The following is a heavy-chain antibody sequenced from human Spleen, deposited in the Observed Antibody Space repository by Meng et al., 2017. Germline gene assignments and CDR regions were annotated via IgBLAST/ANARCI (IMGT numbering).Heavy chain of an antibody. Sequence: GESLKIFCIASGFTFNNFAMSWVRQAPGKGLEWVSTVSGDGGTTYYADSVKGRFTISRDNSKNTLYVQMNNLRAEDTAVYFCASFPRDCTTDVCYLVHDYWGQGTLVTVSS. D-gene: IGHD2-8*01. J-gene: IGHJ4*02. CDR1: GFTFNNFA. CDR3: ASFPRDCTTDVCYLVHDY. V-gene: IGHV3-23*01. CDR2: VSGDGGTT.